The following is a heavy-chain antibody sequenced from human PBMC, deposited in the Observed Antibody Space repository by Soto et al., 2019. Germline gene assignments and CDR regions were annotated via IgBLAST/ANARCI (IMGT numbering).Heavy chain of an antibody. CDR3: ARVGYSYGYYYYGMDV. D-gene: IGHD5-18*01. Sequence: QVQLVQSGAEVKKPGASVKVSCKASGYTFTSYDINWVRQATGQGLEWMGWMNPNSGNTGYEQKFQGRVTMTRNTSISTAYMELSSLRSEDTAVYYCARVGYSYGYYYYGMDVWGQGTTVTVSS. CDR2: MNPNSGNT. CDR1: GYTFTSYD. V-gene: IGHV1-8*01. J-gene: IGHJ6*02.